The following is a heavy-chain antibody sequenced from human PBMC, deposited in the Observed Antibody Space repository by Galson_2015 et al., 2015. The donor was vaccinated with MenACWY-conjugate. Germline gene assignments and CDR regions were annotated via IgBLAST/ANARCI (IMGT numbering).Heavy chain of an antibody. CDR3: VQNLFARPRYVDTSRMILGDH. D-gene: IGHD5-18*01. CDR1: GFTFSTYA. V-gene: IGHV3-64D*09. J-gene: IGHJ4*02. Sequence: SLRLSCAASGFTFSTYAMHWVRQAPGKGLEYVSGISSNGANTYYADSVKGRFTISRDTSKNTLYLEMNSLRDEDTAVYFCVQNLFARPRYVDTSRMILGDHWGQGTLVTVSS. CDR2: ISSNGANT.